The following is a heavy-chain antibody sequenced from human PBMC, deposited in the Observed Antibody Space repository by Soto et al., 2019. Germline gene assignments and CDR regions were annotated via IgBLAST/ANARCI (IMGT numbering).Heavy chain of an antibody. J-gene: IGHJ6*02. CDR3: ARDLNWNYDYYYGMDV. D-gene: IGHD1-20*01. Sequence: GGSLRLSCAASGFTFSSYSMNWVRQARGKGLEWVSYISSSSSTIYYADSVKGRFTISRDNAKNSLYLQMNSLRDEDTAVYYCARDLNWNYDYYYGMDVWGQGTTVTVSS. CDR2: ISSSSSTI. CDR1: GFTFSSYS. V-gene: IGHV3-48*02.